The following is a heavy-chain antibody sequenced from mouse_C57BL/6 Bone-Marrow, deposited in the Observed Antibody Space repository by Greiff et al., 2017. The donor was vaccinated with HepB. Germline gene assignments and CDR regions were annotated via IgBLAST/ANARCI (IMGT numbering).Heavy chain of an antibody. V-gene: IGHV5-15*01. J-gene: IGHJ3*01. CDR3: ARHGNYYGSSLWFAY. CDR1: GFTFSDYG. D-gene: IGHD1-1*01. Sequence: EVQGVESGGGLVQPGGSLKLSCAASGFTFSDYGMAWVRQAPRKGPEWVAFISNLAYSIYYADTVTGRFTISRENAKNTLYLEMSSMRSEDTAMYYCARHGNYYGSSLWFAYWGQGTLVTVSA. CDR2: ISNLAYSI.